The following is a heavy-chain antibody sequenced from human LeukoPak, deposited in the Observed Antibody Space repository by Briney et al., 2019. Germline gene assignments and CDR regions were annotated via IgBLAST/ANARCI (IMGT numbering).Heavy chain of an antibody. CDR2: ISPNSGDT. J-gene: IGHJ2*01. CDR1: GYTFTGHY. D-gene: IGHD6-13*01. CDR3: ARGKSATAPDSNWYLDL. V-gene: IGHV1-2*02. Sequence: ASVKVSCKASGYTFTGHYMQWVRQAPGQGLEWMGWISPNSGDTLHAQKFQGRVTMTRDTSISTAYMELSRLRSDDTAVYYCARGKSATAPDSNWYLDLWGRGTLVTASS.